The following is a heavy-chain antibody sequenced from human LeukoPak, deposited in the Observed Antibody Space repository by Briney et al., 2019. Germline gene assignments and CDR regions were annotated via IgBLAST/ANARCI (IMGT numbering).Heavy chain of an antibody. CDR1: GFTVSSNY. V-gene: IGHV3-53*04. J-gene: IGHJ6*02. Sequence: AGSLRLSCAASGFTVSSNYMSWVRQAPGKGLEWFSVIYSGGSTYYADSVKGRFTISRHNSKNTLYLQMNSLSAEDTAVYYCARGGFGDYGAYYYYGMDVWGQGTTVTVSS. CDR2: IYSGGST. D-gene: IGHD4-17*01. CDR3: ARGGFGDYGAYYYYGMDV.